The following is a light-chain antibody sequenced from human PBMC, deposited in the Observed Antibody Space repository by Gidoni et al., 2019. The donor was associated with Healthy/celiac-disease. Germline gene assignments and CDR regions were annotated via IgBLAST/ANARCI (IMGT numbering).Light chain of an antibody. V-gene: IGKV1-33*01. J-gene: IGKJ3*01. CDR2: DAS. CDR3: QQYDNLPFT. Sequence: DIQMTQSPSSLSASVGDRVNIICQESQDIIKYLNWYQHKTGKAPKLLIYDASNLETGVQSSFSGSGSGTDFTFTISSLQPEDIATYYCQQYDNLPFTFGPXTKVDIK. CDR1: QDIIKY.